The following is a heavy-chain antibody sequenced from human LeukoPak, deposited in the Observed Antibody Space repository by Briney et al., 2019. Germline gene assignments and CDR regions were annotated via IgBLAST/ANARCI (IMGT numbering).Heavy chain of an antibody. Sequence: GGSLRLSCAASGLTFSSFGMHWVRQAPGKGLDWVAFIWYDGSNKYYADSVKGRFTISRDNSKNTLYLQMNSLRAEDTAVYYCAKGDSTSPFDYWGQGTLVTVSS. V-gene: IGHV3-30*02. CDR2: IWYDGSNK. D-gene: IGHD6-13*01. CDR3: AKGDSTSPFDY. CDR1: GLTFSSFG. J-gene: IGHJ4*02.